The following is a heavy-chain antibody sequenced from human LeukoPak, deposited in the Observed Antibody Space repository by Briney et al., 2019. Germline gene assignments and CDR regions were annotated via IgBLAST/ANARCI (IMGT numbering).Heavy chain of an antibody. D-gene: IGHD6-19*01. CDR3: AKDQGAVAGIDY. J-gene: IGHJ4*02. Sequence: GGSLRLSCAASGFTFSNYGMHWVRQAPGKGLEWVAFIRFDGSNKHYADSVKGRFTISRDNSKNTLYLQMNSLRGEDTAVYYCAKDQGAVAGIDYWGQGTLVTVSS. CDR1: GFTFSNYG. V-gene: IGHV3-30*02. CDR2: IRFDGSNK.